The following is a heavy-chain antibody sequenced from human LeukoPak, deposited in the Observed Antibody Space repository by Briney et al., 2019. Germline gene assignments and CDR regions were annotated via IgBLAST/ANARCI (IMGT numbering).Heavy chain of an antibody. V-gene: IGHV3-23*01. CDR1: GFAFSNYA. J-gene: IGHJ6*03. CDR3: AKLTVGFGELFHSERMLYIDV. CDR2: IRGSGGST. Sequence: PGGSLRLSCAASGFAFSNYAMSWVRQAPGKGLEWVSAIRGSGGSTYYVDSVKGRFTISRDNSKNTLYLQMNSLRAEDTAVYYCAKLTVGFGELFHSERMLYIDVWGKGATFTVSS. D-gene: IGHD3-10*01.